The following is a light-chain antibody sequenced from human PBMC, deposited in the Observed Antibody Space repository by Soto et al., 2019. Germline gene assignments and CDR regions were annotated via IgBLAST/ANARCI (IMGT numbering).Light chain of an antibody. J-gene: IGKJ1*01. CDR3: HQYNNCPLWT. V-gene: IGKV3-15*01. CDR2: GTS. Sequence: EIVITQSPATLSVYPGVRATLSCRASQSVSSNLAWYQQKPGQAPRLLIYGTSTRATGIPARFSGSGSGTEFTLTISSLQSEDFSVYYCHQYNNCPLWTFGKENKVEIK. CDR1: QSVSSN.